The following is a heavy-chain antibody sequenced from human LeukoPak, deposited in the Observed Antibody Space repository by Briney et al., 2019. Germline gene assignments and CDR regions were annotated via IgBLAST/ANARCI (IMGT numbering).Heavy chain of an antibody. V-gene: IGHV3-23*01. CDR2: ISGSGGST. Sequence: GGSLRLSCAASGFTSSSYAMSWVRQAPGKGLEWVSAISGSGGSTYYADSVKGRFTISRDNSKNTLYLQMNSLRAEDTAVYYCAKESRVEMATINYFDYWGQGTLVTVSS. CDR3: AKESRVEMATINYFDY. D-gene: IGHD5-24*01. CDR1: GFTSSSYA. J-gene: IGHJ4*02.